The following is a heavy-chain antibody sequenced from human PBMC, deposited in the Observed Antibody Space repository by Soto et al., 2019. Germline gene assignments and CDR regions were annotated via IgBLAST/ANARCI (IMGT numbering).Heavy chain of an antibody. J-gene: IGHJ5*02. CDR2: IYFSGNT. CDR3: AGGLSSGWGRWFDP. Sequence: SETLSLTCTVSGGSISSGVYYWGWIRQPPGKGLEWIGSIYFSGNTYYNPSLKSRVTISVDTSKNQFSLKLSSVTAADTAVYYCAGGLSSGWGRWFDPWGQGTLVTSPQ. D-gene: IGHD6-19*01. CDR1: GGSISSGVYY. V-gene: IGHV4-39*01.